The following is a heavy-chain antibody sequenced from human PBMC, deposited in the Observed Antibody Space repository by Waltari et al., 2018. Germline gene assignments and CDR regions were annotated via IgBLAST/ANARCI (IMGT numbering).Heavy chain of an antibody. Sequence: QVQLLESGGGLVQPGDSLRLSCAGSGFTFSSFAMSWVRQAPGKGLEWVANIRVSGNSLYPTNPMKGRSTISRDNAKNTLYLQMNSLRAEDTAVNYCARARGGAPPGYWGQGTLVTVSS. CDR1: GFTFSSFA. D-gene: IGHD3-10*01. V-gene: IGHV3-11*04. CDR3: ARARGGAPPGY. J-gene: IGHJ4*02. CDR2: IRVSGNSL.